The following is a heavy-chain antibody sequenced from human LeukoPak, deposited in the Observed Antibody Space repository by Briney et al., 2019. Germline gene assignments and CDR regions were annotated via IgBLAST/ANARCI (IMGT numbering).Heavy chain of an antibody. D-gene: IGHD3-22*01. Sequence: SETLSLTCTVSGGSISSYYWTWIRQPAGKGLEWIGRIHSTGNTDHSPSLKNRITLSVDKSMNQFFLEVNSVTAADTAVYYCARDYSSGYTTPYFDLWGRGTLVTVSS. J-gene: IGHJ2*01. V-gene: IGHV4-4*07. CDR2: IHSTGNT. CDR3: ARDYSSGYTTPYFDL. CDR1: GGSISSYY.